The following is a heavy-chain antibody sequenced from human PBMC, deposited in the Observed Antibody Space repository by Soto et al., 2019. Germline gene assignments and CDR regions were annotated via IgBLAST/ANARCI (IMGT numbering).Heavy chain of an antibody. V-gene: IGHV2-5*02. Sequence: QITLNESGPTVVRPTETLTLTCRFSGFSLTTSGVGVGWVRQSPGKAPEWLALIYWDDDKRSSESLKSRLTITKDTSKNQVVLTVATLDPTDTATYYCAHRVLRTVFGLVTTTAIYFDFWGQGTPVAVSS. CDR1: GFSLTTSGVG. CDR3: AHRVLRTVFGLVTTTAIYFDF. J-gene: IGHJ4*02. CDR2: IYWDDDK. D-gene: IGHD3-3*01.